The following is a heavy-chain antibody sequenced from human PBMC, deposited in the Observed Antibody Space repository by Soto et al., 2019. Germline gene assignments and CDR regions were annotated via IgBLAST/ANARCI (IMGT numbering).Heavy chain of an antibody. CDR2: ISYDGSDK. CDR3: AKDQVNTGDIVVVVAARAAEFDY. CDR1: GFTFSSYG. V-gene: IGHV3-30*18. Sequence: QVQLVESGGGVVQPGRCLRLSCAASGFTFSSYGMHWVRQAPGKGLEWVAVISYDGSDKYYADSVKGRFTISRDNSKNTLYLQMNSMRAEDRAVYCCAKDQVNTGDIVVVVAARAAEFDYWGQRCLATASS. J-gene: IGHJ4*02. D-gene: IGHD2-15*01.